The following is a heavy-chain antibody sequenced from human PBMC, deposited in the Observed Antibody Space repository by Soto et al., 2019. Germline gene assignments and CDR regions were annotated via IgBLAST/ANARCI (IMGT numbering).Heavy chain of an antibody. CDR2: FYYSGST. CDR3: ARGGWKLCDY. CDR1: GGSISSYY. Sequence: QVQLQESGPGLVTPSETLSLTCTVSGGSISSYYWSWIRQPPGKGLEWIGCFYYSGSTNYNPSLKSRVTISVDTSQKHFSLKLSSVTAVDTAVYYCARGGWKLCDYWGQGPLVTVSS. V-gene: IGHV4-59*01. D-gene: IGHD6-19*01. J-gene: IGHJ4*02.